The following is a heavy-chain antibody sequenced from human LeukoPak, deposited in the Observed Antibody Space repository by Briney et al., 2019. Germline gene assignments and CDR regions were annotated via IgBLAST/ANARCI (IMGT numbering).Heavy chain of an antibody. CDR3: ARAHAERWLQPYFDY. V-gene: IGHV4-59*01. CDR1: GGSINSYY. J-gene: IGHJ4*02. CDR2: IYYSGRT. D-gene: IGHD5-24*01. Sequence: SETLSLTRTVSGGSINSYYWSCLRQPPGKTLEWIGYIYYSGRTHYNPSLKSRVTISVDTSKNQFSLKLSSVTAADTAVYYCARAHAERWLQPYFDYWGQGTLVTVSS.